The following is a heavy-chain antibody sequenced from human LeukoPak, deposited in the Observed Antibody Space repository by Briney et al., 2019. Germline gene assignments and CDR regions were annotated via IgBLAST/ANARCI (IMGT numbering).Heavy chain of an antibody. D-gene: IGHD3-3*01. V-gene: IGHV1-8*02. J-gene: IGHJ6*02. CDR1: GYTFTSYG. CDR2: MNPNSGNT. Sequence: ASVKVSCKASGYTFTSYGISWVRQAPGQGLEWMGWMNPNSGNTGYAQKFQGRVTMTRNTSISTAYMELSSLRSEDTAVYYCARAAYDFWSGYNYYYYGMDVWGQGTTVTVSS. CDR3: ARAAYDFWSGYNYYYYGMDV.